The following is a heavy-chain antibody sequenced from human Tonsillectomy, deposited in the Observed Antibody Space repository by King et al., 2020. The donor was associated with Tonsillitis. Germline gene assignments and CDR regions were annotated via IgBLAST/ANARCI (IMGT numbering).Heavy chain of an antibody. J-gene: IGHJ4*02. D-gene: IGHD3-22*01. V-gene: IGHV3-7*01. CDR3: ARDALTDSSGYYYSDFDY. Sequence: VQLVESGGGLVQPGGSLRLSCAASGFTFSSYWMSWVRQAPGKGLEWVSNIKKDGRGKYYVDAVKGRCTISRDNAKNSLYLQMNSLRAEDTAVYYCARDALTDSSGYYYSDFDYWGQGTLVTVSS. CDR2: IKKDGRGK. CDR1: GFTFSSYW.